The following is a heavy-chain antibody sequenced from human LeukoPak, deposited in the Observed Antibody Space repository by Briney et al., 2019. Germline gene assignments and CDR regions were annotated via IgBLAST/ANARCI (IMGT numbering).Heavy chain of an antibody. CDR3: ARDVSFTFDY. CDR1: GFSFSDYG. Sequence: GRSLRLSCAASGFSFSDYGMHWVRQTPGKGLEWVAFITFDATHKYYADSVKGRFTISRGNSKNTLYLQINSLRAEDTAVYYCARDVSFTFDYWGQGTLVTVSS. V-gene: IGHV3-30*03. CDR2: ITFDATHK. J-gene: IGHJ4*02. D-gene: IGHD3-10*01.